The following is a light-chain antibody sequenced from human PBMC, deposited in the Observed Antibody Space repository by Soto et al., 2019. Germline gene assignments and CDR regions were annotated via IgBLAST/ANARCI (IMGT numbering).Light chain of an antibody. V-gene: IGKV3-15*01. CDR2: GAS. CDR3: QQYGKWPLS. Sequence: EMLMTQSPATLSVSPGERATLSCRASQSVSTNVAWYQQKPGQAPRLLIYGASSRATGIPARFSGSGSGTEFTLTISSLQSEDFAVYYCQQYGKWPLSFGPGTKVDIK. CDR1: QSVSTN. J-gene: IGKJ3*01.